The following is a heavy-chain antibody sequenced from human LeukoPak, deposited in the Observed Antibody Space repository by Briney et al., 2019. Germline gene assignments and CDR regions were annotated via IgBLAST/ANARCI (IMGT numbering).Heavy chain of an antibody. CDR2: ISGSGGST. D-gene: IGHD1-1*01. V-gene: IGHV3-23*01. J-gene: IGHJ4*02. Sequence: GGSLRLSCAASGFTFSSYAMSWVRQAPGKGLEWVSAISGSGGSTYYADSVKGRFTISRYNSKNTLYLQMNSLRAEDTAVYYCAKDSRATGTTGHWGQGTLVTVSS. CDR1: GFTFSSYA. CDR3: AKDSRATGTTGH.